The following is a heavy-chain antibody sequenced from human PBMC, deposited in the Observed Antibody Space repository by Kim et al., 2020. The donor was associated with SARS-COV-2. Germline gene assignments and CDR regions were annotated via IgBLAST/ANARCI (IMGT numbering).Heavy chain of an antibody. Sequence: SETLSLTCAVYGGSFSGYYWSWIRQPPGKGLEWIGEINHSGSTNYNPSLKSRVTISVDTSKNQFSLKLSSVTAADTAVYYCARGGGVRGAHCSFDYWGQGTLVTVSS. D-gene: IGHD3-10*01. CDR3: ARGGGVRGAHCSFDY. CDR1: GGSFSGYY. J-gene: IGHJ4*02. CDR2: INHSGST. V-gene: IGHV4-34*01.